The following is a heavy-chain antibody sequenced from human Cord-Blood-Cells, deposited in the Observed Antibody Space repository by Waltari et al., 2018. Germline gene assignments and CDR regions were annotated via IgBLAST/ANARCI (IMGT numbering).Heavy chain of an antibody. CDR2: VGVSGGST. CDR1: GFTFRRYP. V-gene: IGHV3-23*01. Sequence: EVQLLESGGGLVQPGGSLRPSCAASGFTFRRYPMSWVRQAPGQGLEWVSAVGVSGGSTYYADSVKGRFTISRDNSKNTLYLQMNSLRAEDTAVYYCAKELRYFDWLLTYFDYWGQGTLVTVAS. CDR3: AKELRYFDWLLTYFDY. J-gene: IGHJ4*02. D-gene: IGHD3-9*01.